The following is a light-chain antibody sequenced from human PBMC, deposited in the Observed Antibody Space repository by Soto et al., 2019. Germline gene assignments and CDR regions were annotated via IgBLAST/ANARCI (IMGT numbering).Light chain of an antibody. CDR2: DAS. V-gene: IGKV1-5*01. J-gene: IGKJ1*01. CDR3: QQYNRYSRT. CDR1: RSISSW. Sequence: ASVGDRVTITCRASRSISSWLAWYQQKPGKAPKLLIYDASGLETGVPSRFSGSGSGTEFTLTISSLQPDDFATYYCQQYNRYSRTFGQGTKVDIK.